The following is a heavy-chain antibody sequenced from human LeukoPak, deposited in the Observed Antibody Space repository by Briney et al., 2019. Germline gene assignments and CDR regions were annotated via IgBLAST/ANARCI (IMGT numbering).Heavy chain of an antibody. CDR3: AKPLTTMIRGVLMPYFDY. J-gene: IGHJ4*02. V-gene: IGHV3-30-3*02. CDR2: ISDDDSNE. Sequence: GRSLRLSCAACGFTFSSYAMHWVRQAPGKGMEWVADISDDDSNEYYADFVKGRFTIARDNSKNTLYLQMNSLRAEDTAVCYCAKPLTTMIRGVLMPYFDYWGQGTLVDVCS. CDR1: GFTFSSYA. D-gene: IGHD3-10*01.